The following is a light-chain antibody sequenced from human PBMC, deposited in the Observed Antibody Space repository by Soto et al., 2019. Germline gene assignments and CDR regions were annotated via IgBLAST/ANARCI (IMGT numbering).Light chain of an antibody. V-gene: IGLV1-40*01. CDR3: QSYDSSLSGHV. Sequence: QSVLTQPPSVSGAPGQRVTISCTGSGSNIGAGYDVHWYHQLPGTAPKLLIYGNSNRPSGVPDRFSGSKSGTSASLAITGLQAEDEADYYCQSYDSSLSGHVFGTGTKVTIL. CDR1: GSNIGAGYD. J-gene: IGLJ1*01. CDR2: GNS.